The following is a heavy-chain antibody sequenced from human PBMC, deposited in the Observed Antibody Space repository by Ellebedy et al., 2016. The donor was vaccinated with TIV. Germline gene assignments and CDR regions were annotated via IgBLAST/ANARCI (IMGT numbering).Heavy chain of an antibody. J-gene: IGHJ4*02. V-gene: IGHV3-23*01. D-gene: IGHD6-19*01. Sequence: PGGSLRLSCAASGFTFERFAMTWVRQAPGGGLEWVSSISASGADRDYADSVRGRFTISRDNLKDTVFLEMTSLRAEDTAVYYCAKDDQRDSLGSGWFDYWGQGTLVTVSS. CDR2: ISASGADR. CDR3: AKDDQRDSLGSGWFDY. CDR1: GFTFERFA.